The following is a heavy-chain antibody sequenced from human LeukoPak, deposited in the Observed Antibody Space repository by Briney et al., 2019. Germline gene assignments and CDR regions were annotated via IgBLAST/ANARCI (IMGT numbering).Heavy chain of an antibody. V-gene: IGHV1-69*04. J-gene: IGHJ5*02. CDR1: GGTLSSYA. CDR2: IIPILGIA. Sequence: ASVKVSCKASGGTLSSYAISWVRQAPGQGLEWMGRIIPILGIANYAQKFQGRVTITADKSTSTAYMELSSLRSEDTAVYYCATPTLKYSSGWYEDGWFDPWGQGTLVTVSS. D-gene: IGHD6-19*01. CDR3: ATPTLKYSSGWYEDGWFDP.